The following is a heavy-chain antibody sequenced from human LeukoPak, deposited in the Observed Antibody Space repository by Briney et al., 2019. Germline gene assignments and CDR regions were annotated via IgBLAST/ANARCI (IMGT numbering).Heavy chain of an antibody. J-gene: IGHJ4*02. CDR2: ISGSGDST. V-gene: IGHV3-23*01. CDR3: AKDLGSGWYYDY. D-gene: IGHD6-19*01. CDR1: GFTFSSYA. Sequence: PGGSLRLSCAASGFTFSSYAMSWVRQAPGKGLEWVSAISGSGDSTYYADSVKGRFTISRDNSKNTLYLQMNSLRAEDTAVYYCAKDLGSGWYYDYWGQGTLVTVSS.